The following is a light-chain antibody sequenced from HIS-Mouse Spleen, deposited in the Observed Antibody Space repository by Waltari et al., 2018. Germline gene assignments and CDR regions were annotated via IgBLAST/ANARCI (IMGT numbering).Light chain of an antibody. CDR3: QQYNNWPWT. CDR2: VAS. J-gene: IGKJ1*01. V-gene: IGKV3-15*01. CDR1: QSVSSN. Sequence: EIVMTQSPATLSVSPGERATLSCRASQSVSSNLAWYQQKPGQAPRLLIYVASTRATGIQARFSGSGSGTEFTLTISSMQSEDFAVYYGQQYNNWPWTFGQGTKVEIK.